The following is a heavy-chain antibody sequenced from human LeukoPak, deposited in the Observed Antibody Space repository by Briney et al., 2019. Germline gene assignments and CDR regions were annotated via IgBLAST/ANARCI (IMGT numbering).Heavy chain of an antibody. D-gene: IGHD5-24*01. J-gene: IGHJ4*02. CDR2: INPNSGGT. V-gene: IGHV1-2*02. CDR3: ARGDGYNAVEIDY. CDR1: GYTFTGYY. Sequence: ASVKVSCKASGYTFTGYYMHWVRQAPGQGLEWMGWINPNSGGTNYAQKFQGRVTMTRDTPISTAYMELSRLRSDDTAVYYCARGDGYNAVEIDYWGQGTLVTVSS.